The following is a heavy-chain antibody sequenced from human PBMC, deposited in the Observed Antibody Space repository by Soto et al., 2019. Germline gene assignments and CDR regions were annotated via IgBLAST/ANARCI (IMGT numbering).Heavy chain of an antibody. CDR2: IYHSGST. Sequence: TLSLTCAVSVGSISSGGYSWSWIRQPPGKGLEWIGYIYHSGSTYYNPSLKSRVTISVDRSKNQFSLKLSSVTAADTAVYYCARDHSDFWSGYSRDYHFDYWGQGTLVTVYS. J-gene: IGHJ4*02. V-gene: IGHV4-30-2*01. CDR3: ARDHSDFWSGYSRDYHFDY. CDR1: VGSISSGGYS. D-gene: IGHD3-3*01.